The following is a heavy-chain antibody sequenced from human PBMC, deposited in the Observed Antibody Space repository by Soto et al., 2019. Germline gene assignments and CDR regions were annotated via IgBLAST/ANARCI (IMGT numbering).Heavy chain of an antibody. V-gene: IGHV3-48*03. D-gene: IGHD6-13*01. CDR1: GFTFSGYE. Sequence: QPMGSLRLSCAASGFTFSGYEMNWVRQAPGKGLEWVSYISSSGSTIYYADSVKGRFTISRDNAKNSLYLQMNSLRAEDTAVYYCARDREGTSAAGLYYYYGMDVWGQGTTVTVSS. CDR2: ISSSGSTI. J-gene: IGHJ6*02. CDR3: ARDREGTSAAGLYYYYGMDV.